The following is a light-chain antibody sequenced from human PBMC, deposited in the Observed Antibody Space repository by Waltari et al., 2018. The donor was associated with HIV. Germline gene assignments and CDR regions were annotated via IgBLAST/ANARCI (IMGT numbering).Light chain of an antibody. J-gene: IGKJ3*01. CDR1: QSISSN. CDR2: AAS. Sequence: DIQMTQSPYSLSASIGDRVIMTCRTSQSISSNLNWFQQRPGKAPKLLIYAASSLESGVPSRFSGSGSGTDFTLTISSLQPEDFATYYCQQSYTTPLTFGPGTKVDIK. V-gene: IGKV1-39*01. CDR3: QQSYTTPLT.